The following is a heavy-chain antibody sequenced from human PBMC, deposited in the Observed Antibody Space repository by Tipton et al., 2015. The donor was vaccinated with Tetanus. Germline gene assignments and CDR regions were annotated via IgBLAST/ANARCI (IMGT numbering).Heavy chain of an antibody. D-gene: IGHD2-8*01. J-gene: IGHJ4*02. Sequence: VQLVQSGAEVKKPGESLKISCKGSGYIFSTYWIGWVRQMPGKGLEWMGIIYPADSDTRYSPSFQGQVTISADKSIRTAYLQRSSLKASDTAIYYCARASCIDGICNFDNWGQGTHVTVSS. CDR2: IYPADSDT. CDR3: ARASCIDGICNFDN. CDR1: GYIFSTYW. V-gene: IGHV5-51*01.